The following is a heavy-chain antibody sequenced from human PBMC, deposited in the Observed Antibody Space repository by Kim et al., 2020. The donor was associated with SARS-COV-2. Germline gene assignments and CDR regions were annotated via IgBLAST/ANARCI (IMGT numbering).Heavy chain of an antibody. D-gene: IGHD6-6*01. CDR1: GGTFSSYA. CDR2: IIPIFGTA. J-gene: IGHJ6*02. Sequence: SVKVSCKASGGTFSSYAISWVRQAPGQGLEWMGGIIPIFGTANYAQKFQGRVTITADESTSTAYMELSSLRSEDTAVYYCAKEYSSSDYYYYGMDVWGQGTTVTVSS. V-gene: IGHV1-69*13. CDR3: AKEYSSSDYYYYGMDV.